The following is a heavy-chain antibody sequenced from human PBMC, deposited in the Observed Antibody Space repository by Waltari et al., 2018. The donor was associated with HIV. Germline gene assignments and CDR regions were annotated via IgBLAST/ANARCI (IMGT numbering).Heavy chain of an antibody. V-gene: IGHV4-38-2*02. CDR3: ARDAYYDRSGYHH. CDR2: IFHVGST. CDR1: GYSIKSGSY. Sequence: QVQLQESGPGLLKPSDTLSLSCSVSGYSIKSGSYWAWIRHPPGTGLEWIGSIFHVGSTYYNPSLESRVTMSVDTSKNQFSLNLRSVTAADTAVYFCARDAYYDRSGYHHWGQGTLVTVSS. J-gene: IGHJ5*02. D-gene: IGHD3-22*01.